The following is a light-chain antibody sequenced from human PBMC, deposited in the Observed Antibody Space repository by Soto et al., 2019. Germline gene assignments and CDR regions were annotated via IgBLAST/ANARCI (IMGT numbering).Light chain of an antibody. Sequence: ENVLTQSPGTLSLSPGERATLSCRASQTVSSNSLAWYQQKPGQAPRFLIYGASNRAIGIPSRFSGSGSGTDFTLTISRLEPEDFAVYYCLQYGNSPFTFGPGTKVDFK. J-gene: IGKJ3*01. CDR2: GAS. CDR1: QTVSSNS. V-gene: IGKV3-20*01. CDR3: LQYGNSPFT.